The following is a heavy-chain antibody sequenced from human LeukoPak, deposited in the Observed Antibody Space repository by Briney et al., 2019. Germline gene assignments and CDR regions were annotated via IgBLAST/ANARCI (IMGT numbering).Heavy chain of an antibody. Sequence: SETLSLTCAVSGGSISSSNWWSWVRQPPGKGLEWIGEIYHSGSTNYNPSLKSRVTISVDKSKNQFSLKLSSVTAADTAVYYCAREYSSSSDYFDYWGQGTLVTVSS. D-gene: IGHD6-6*01. CDR1: GGSISSSNW. V-gene: IGHV4-4*02. CDR3: AREYSSSSDYFDY. J-gene: IGHJ4*02. CDR2: IYHSGST.